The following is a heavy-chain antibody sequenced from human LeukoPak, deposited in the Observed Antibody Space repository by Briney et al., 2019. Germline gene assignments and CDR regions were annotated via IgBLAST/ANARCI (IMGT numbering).Heavy chain of an antibody. CDR1: GGSFSGNY. CDR3: ARGLEDDYGSE. Sequence: SETLSLTCAVSGGSFSGNYWSWIRQPPGKGLEWIGEINQSGSTNYNPSLKGRVTISVDTSKNQFSLRLSSVTAADTAVYYCARGLEDDYGSEWGQGTLVTVSS. J-gene: IGHJ4*02. V-gene: IGHV4-34*01. CDR2: INQSGST. D-gene: IGHD3-10*01.